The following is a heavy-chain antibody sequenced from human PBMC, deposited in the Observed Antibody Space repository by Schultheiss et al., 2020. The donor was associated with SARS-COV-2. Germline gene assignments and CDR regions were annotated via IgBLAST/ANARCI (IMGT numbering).Heavy chain of an antibody. CDR1: GYTFTSYG. CDR3: ARDPPRQYYYDSSGYSYYYYGMDV. CDR2: ISPHNGNT. Sequence: GESLKISCKASGYTFTSYGISWVRQAPGQGLEWMGRISPHNGNTNYAQKLQGRVTMTTDTSTSTAYMELRSLRSDDTAVYYCARDPPRQYYYDSSGYSYYYYGMDVWGQGTAVTVSS. V-gene: IGHV1-18*01. J-gene: IGHJ6*02. D-gene: IGHD3-22*01.